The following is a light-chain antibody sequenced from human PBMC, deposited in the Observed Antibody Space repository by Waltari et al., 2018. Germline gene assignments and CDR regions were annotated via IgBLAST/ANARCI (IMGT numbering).Light chain of an antibody. J-gene: IGKJ2*01. CDR3: MQGTHWPYT. Sequence: DVVMTQSPLSLPVTLGQAASISCKSSQSLVHSDGNTHLNWFQQRQGQSPRGLIYRVFNRDSGVPDRFSGSGSGTDFTLKISRVEAEDVGVYYCMQGTHWPYTFGQGTKLDIK. CDR2: RVF. CDR1: QSLVHSDGNTH. V-gene: IGKV2-30*02.